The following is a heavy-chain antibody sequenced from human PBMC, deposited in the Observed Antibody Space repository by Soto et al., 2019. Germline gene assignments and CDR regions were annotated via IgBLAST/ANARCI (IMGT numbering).Heavy chain of an antibody. CDR2: INWNGASA. Sequence: GGSLRLSCTVSGFTFGNCAMSWGRQAPGKGLEWISGINWNGASAGYADSVKGRFTISRDNAKNSLYLQMNSLRAEDTALYYCARGLNKAALSFEYWGQGT. V-gene: IGHV3-20*04. J-gene: IGHJ4*01. CDR3: ARGLNKAALSFEY. D-gene: IGHD6-25*01. CDR1: GFTFGNCA.